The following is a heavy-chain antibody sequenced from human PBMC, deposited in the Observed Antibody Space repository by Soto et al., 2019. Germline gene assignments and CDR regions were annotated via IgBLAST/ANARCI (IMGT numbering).Heavy chain of an antibody. V-gene: IGHV4-59*01. CDR1: GDSINNYY. CDR3: AKYRRTEAEGFTLDY. CDR2: IYYTGST. Sequence: SETLSLTCTVSGDSINNYYWSWIRQPPGKRLEWIGYIYYTGSTTYNPSLESRVTMSVDTSKNQFSLKLSSVNAADTAVYYCAKYRRTEAEGFTLDYWGRGTLVTVSS. J-gene: IGHJ4*02. D-gene: IGHD6-13*01.